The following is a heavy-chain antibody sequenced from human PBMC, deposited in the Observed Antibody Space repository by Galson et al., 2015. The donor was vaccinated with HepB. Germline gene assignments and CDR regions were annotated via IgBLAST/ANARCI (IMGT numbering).Heavy chain of an antibody. CDR2: ISGSGGST. CDR1: GFTFSSYA. D-gene: IGHD6-19*01. V-gene: IGHV3-23*01. Sequence: SLRLSCAASGFTFSSYAMSWVRQAPGKGLEWVSAISGSGGSTYYADSVKGRFTISRDNSKNTLYLQMNSLRAEDTAVYYCANPGIAVAGPGSDYWGQGTLVTVSS. J-gene: IGHJ4*02. CDR3: ANPGIAVAGPGSDY.